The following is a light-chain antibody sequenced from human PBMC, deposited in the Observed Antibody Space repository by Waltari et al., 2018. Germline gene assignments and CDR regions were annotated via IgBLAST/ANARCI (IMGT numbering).Light chain of an antibody. V-gene: IGLV2-23*01. Sequence: QSALTQPASMSASPGQSITISCTPTNTDVGTYALGSWYQQHPGRAPKLLIFQGTKRPSEVSGRFSGSKFADTASLTISGLQPEDEADYYCCSYAGTWLFGGGTKVTVL. CDR1: NTDVGTYAL. CDR2: QGT. J-gene: IGLJ3*02. CDR3: CSYAGTWL.